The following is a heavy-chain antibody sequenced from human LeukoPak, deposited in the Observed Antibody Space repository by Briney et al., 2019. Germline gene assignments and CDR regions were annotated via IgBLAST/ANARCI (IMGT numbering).Heavy chain of an antibody. CDR2: IYYSGST. J-gene: IGHJ4*02. CDR1: GGSISSYY. D-gene: IGHD3-3*01. V-gene: IGHV4-59*01. CDR3: ARGGTIFGVVDLDY. Sequence: SETQSLTCTVSGGSISSYYWSWIRQPPGKGLEWIGYIYYSGSTNYNPSLKSRVTISVDTSKNQFSLKLSSVTAADTAVYYCARGGTIFGVVDLDYWGQGTLVTVSS.